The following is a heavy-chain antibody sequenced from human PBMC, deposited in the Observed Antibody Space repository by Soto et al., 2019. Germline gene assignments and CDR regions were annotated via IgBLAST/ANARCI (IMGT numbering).Heavy chain of an antibody. D-gene: IGHD3-3*01. CDR3: ARGVYDYWSGYYAGSGLDV. V-gene: IGHV4-59*13. CDR1: GDSMSPFY. Sequence: QAPLRESGPGLVKPSETLSLTCTVSGDSMSPFYWNWIRQSPVKGLEWIGYIYYSGNTNYNPSLKSRVAISVDTSKNQFYLKLSAVTAADTAVNYCARGVYDYWSGYYAGSGLDVWGQGTTVIVSS. CDR2: IYYSGNT. J-gene: IGHJ6*02.